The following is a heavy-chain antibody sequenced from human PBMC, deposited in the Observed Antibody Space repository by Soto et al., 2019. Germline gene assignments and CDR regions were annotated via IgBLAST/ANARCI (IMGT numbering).Heavy chain of an antibody. J-gene: IGHJ5*02. D-gene: IGHD3-3*01. CDR1: GGSFSGYC. CDR3: ARGPPKDFWSGYSLGWSDP. CDR2: INHSGST. V-gene: IGHV4-34*01. Sequence: SETLSLTCAVDGGSFSGYCWSWIRQPPGKGLEWIGEINHSGSTNYNPSLKSRVTISVDTSKNQFSLKLSSVTAADTAVYYCARGPPKDFWSGYSLGWSDPWGQGTLVTVSS.